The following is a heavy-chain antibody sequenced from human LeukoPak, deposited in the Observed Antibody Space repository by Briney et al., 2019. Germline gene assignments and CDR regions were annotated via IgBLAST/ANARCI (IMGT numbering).Heavy chain of an antibody. D-gene: IGHD3-22*01. CDR2: IDNAGSIT. Sequence: GGSLRLSCTVSGFTFSNYWIHWVRQAPGKGLVWVSRIDNAGSITTYADSVKGRFTISRDNAENTSYLQMNSLRVEDTAVYYCVRSAFHAGSGNYYDYWGQGTLVTVSS. V-gene: IGHV3-74*03. CDR3: VRSAFHAGSGNYYDY. CDR1: GFTFSNYW. J-gene: IGHJ4*02.